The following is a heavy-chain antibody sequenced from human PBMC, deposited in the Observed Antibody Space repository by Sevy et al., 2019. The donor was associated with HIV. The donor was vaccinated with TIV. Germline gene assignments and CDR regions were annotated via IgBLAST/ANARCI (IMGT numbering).Heavy chain of an antibody. Sequence: GGSLRLSCAASGFTFSSYAMSWDRQAPGKGLEWVSAISGSGGSTYYADSVKARFTISRDNSKNTLYLQMNSLRAEDTAVYYCAKGLEMATIGDALWAFDIWGQGTMVTVSS. CDR2: ISGSGGST. J-gene: IGHJ3*02. CDR1: GFTFSSYA. V-gene: IGHV3-23*01. D-gene: IGHD5-12*01. CDR3: AKGLEMATIGDALWAFDI.